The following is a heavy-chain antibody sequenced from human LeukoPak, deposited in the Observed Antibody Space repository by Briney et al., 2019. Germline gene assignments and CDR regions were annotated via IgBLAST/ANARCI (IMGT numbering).Heavy chain of an antibody. Sequence: KPSETLSLTCAVYGGSFSDYSWSWIRQPPGKGLEWIGEINHSGSTNYNPSLKSRVTISIDTSKNQFSLKLSSVTAADTAVYYCARDQGGGWGQGTLVTVSS. J-gene: IGHJ4*02. CDR1: GGSFSDYS. D-gene: IGHD4-23*01. V-gene: IGHV4-34*01. CDR2: INHSGST. CDR3: ARDQGGG.